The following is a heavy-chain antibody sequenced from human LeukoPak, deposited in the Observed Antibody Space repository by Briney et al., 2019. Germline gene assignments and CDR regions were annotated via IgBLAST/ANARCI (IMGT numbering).Heavy chain of an antibody. V-gene: IGHV1-2*04. D-gene: IGHD7-27*01. J-gene: IGHJ2*01. CDR2: INPNSGGT. CDR3: AREPNWGAWYFDL. CDR1: GYTFTGYY. Sequence: ASVKVSCKAPGYTFTGYYMHWVRQAPGQGLEWMGWINPNSGGTNYAQKFQGWVTMTRDTSISTAYMELSRLRSDDTAVYYCAREPNWGAWYFDLWGRGTLVTVSS.